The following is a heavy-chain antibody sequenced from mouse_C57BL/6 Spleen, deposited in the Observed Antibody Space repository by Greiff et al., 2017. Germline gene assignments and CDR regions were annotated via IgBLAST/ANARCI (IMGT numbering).Heavy chain of an antibody. V-gene: IGHV1-85*01. J-gene: IGHJ2*01. D-gene: IGHD2-4*01. CDR3: AREDYDDFDY. CDR2: IYPRDGST. Sequence: VHLVESGPELVKPGASVKLSCKASGYTFTSYDINWVKQRPGQGLEWIGWIYPRDGSTKYNEKFKGKATLTVDTSSSTAYMELHSLTSEDSAVYFCAREDYDDFDYWGQGTTLTVSS. CDR1: GYTFTSYD.